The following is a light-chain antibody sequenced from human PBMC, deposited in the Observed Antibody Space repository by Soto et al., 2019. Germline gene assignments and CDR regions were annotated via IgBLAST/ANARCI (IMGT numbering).Light chain of an antibody. CDR1: QSIGNW. CDR3: QHYNSYSEA. J-gene: IGKJ1*01. Sequence: IRMTQSPSTQSASIGARVTITCRASQSIGNWLAWYQQKPGRAPKFLMYEASSLESGVPSRFSGSGSGTEFTLTISSLQPDDFATYYCQHYNSYSEAFGQGTKVDIK. V-gene: IGKV1-5*03. CDR2: EAS.